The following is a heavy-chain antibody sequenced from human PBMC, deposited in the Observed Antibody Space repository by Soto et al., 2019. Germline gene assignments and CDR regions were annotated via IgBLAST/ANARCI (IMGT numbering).Heavy chain of an antibody. Sequence: GESLKISCAASGFTFDDYAMHWVRQAPGKGLEWVSLISGDGGSTYYADSVKGRFTISRDNSKNSLYLQMNSLRTEDTALYYCAKDSITMVRGVIGYYYGMDVWGQGTTVTVSS. D-gene: IGHD3-10*01. CDR2: ISGDGGST. CDR3: AKDSITMVRGVIGYYYGMDV. J-gene: IGHJ6*02. CDR1: GFTFDDYA. V-gene: IGHV3-43*02.